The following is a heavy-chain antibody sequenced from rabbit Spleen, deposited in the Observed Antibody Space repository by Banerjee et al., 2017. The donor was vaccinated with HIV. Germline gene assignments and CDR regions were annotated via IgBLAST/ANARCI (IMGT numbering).Heavy chain of an antibody. Sequence: QEQLVESGGGLVQPEGALTLICTASGSSFSSSYYMCQVRQAPVKGLEWIGCIYGGSGNTWYASWAKRRFTISKTSSTTVTLQMTSLTAADSATYFCAGVSESSGCLVDLWGQGTLVTVS. D-gene: IGHD4-1*01. CDR3: AGVSESSGCLVDL. V-gene: IGHV1S45*01. J-gene: IGHJ4*01. CDR1: GSSFSSSYY. CDR2: IYGGSGNT.